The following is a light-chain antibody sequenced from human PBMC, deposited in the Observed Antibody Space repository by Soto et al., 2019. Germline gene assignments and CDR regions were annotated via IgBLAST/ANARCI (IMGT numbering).Light chain of an antibody. CDR3: SSFRSSSTLPYV. Sequence: QLVLTQPASVSGSPGQSITISCTGTSSDVGGYDYVSWYQQYPGKAPKLIIYEVTNRPSGVSNRFSGSKSGNTASLTISGLRAEDEADYYCSSFRSSSTLPYVFWTGTKLTVL. V-gene: IGLV2-14*01. CDR2: EVT. CDR1: SSDVGGYDY. J-gene: IGLJ1*01.